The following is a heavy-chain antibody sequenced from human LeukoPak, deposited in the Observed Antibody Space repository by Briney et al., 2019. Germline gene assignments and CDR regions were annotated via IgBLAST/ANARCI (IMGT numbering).Heavy chain of an antibody. D-gene: IGHD3-9*01. CDR3: TTKVLRYFDWLPPDDY. V-gene: IGHV3-15*01. CDR1: GFTFSNAW. Sequence: GGSLRLSCAASGFTFSNAWMSWVRQAPGKGLEWVGRIKSKTDGGTTDYAAPVKGRFTISRDGSKNTLYLQMNSLKTEDTAVYYCTTKVLRYFDWLPPDDYWGQGTLVTVSS. J-gene: IGHJ4*02. CDR2: IKSKTDGGTT.